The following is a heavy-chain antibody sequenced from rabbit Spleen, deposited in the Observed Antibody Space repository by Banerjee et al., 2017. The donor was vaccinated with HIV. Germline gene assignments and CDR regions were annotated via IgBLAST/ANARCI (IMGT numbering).Heavy chain of an antibody. V-gene: IGHV1S45*01. J-gene: IGHJ4*01. CDR2: IAGSSSGFT. D-gene: IGHD1-1*01. CDR3: ASGYSDVYFTL. CDR1: GFSFGDRDV. Sequence: QEQLVESGGGLVQPTGSLTLTCKASGFSFGDRDVMCWVRQAPGKGLEWIACIAGSSSGFTYSATWAKGRFTCSKTSSTTVTLQMTSLTVADTATYFCASGYSDVYFTLWGPGTLVTVS.